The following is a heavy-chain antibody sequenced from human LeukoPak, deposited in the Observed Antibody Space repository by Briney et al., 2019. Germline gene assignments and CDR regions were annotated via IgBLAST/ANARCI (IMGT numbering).Heavy chain of an antibody. Sequence: SETLSLTCTVSGYSISSGYYWGWIRQPPGKGLEWIGSIYHSGSTYYNPSLKSRVTISVDTSKNQFSLKLSSVTAADTAVYYCASMTYYDILTGYSPYFQHWGQGTLVTVSS. V-gene: IGHV4-38-2*02. CDR2: IYHSGST. D-gene: IGHD3-9*01. J-gene: IGHJ1*01. CDR3: ASMTYYDILTGYSPYFQH. CDR1: GYSISSGYY.